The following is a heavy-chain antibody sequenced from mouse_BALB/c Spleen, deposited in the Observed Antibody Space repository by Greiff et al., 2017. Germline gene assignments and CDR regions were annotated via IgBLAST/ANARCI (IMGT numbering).Heavy chain of an antibody. D-gene: IGHD2-12*01. J-gene: IGHJ4*01. CDR1: GFTFSSYA. CDR3: ARDSYDASYAMDY. Sequence: EVQGVESGGGLVKPGGSLKLSCAASGFTFSSYAMSWVRQSPEKRLEWVAEISSGGSYTYYPDTVTGRFTISRDNAKNTLYLEMSSLRSEDTAMYYCARDSYDASYAMDYWGQGTSVTVSS. CDR2: ISSGGSYT. V-gene: IGHV5-9-4*01.